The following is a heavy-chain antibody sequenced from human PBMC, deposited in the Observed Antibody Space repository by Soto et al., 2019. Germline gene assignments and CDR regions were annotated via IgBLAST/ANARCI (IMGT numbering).Heavy chain of an antibody. Sequence: PGESLKISCKGSGYIFTSYWIGWVRQMPGKGLEWMGIIYPGDSDTRYSPSFQGQVTISADKSISTAYLQWSSLKASDTAMYYCARSGVGEKFYNWFDPWGQRTLVTVSS. D-gene: IGHD1-26*01. CDR2: IYPGDSDT. CDR1: GYIFTSYW. V-gene: IGHV5-51*01. CDR3: ARSGVGEKFYNWFDP. J-gene: IGHJ5*02.